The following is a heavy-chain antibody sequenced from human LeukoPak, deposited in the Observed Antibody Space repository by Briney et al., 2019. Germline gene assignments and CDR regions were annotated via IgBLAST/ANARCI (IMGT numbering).Heavy chain of an antibody. J-gene: IGHJ4*02. D-gene: IGHD2-2*01. V-gene: IGHV3-30*04. Sequence: GRSLRLSCAASGFTFSSYAMHWVRQAPGKGLEWVAVISYDGSNKYYADSVKGRFTISRDNSKNTLYLQMNSLRAEDTAVYYCARDPQRIVVVPAAYLDYWGQGTLVTVSS. CDR1: GFTFSSYA. CDR3: ARDPQRIVVVPAAYLDY. CDR2: ISYDGSNK.